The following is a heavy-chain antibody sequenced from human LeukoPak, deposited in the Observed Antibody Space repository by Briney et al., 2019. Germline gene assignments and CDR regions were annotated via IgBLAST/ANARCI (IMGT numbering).Heavy chain of an antibody. D-gene: IGHD3/OR15-3a*01. CDR2: INHSGST. V-gene: IGHV4-34*01. Sequence: SETLSLTCAVYGGSFSGYYWSWIRQPPGKGLEWIGEINHSGSTNYNPSLKSRVTISVGTSKNQFSLKLSSVTAADTAVYYCARERTSVKAFFDYWGQGTLVTVSS. CDR1: GGSFSGYY. J-gene: IGHJ4*02. CDR3: ARERTSVKAFFDY.